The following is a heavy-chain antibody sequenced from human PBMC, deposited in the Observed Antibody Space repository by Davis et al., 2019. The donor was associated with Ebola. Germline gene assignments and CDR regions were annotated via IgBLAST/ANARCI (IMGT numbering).Heavy chain of an antibody. D-gene: IGHD3-3*01. J-gene: IGHJ4*02. CDR2: IIPIFGTA. CDR3: ARTRSSKDDFWSGYGYFDY. CDR1: GFTFSSYA. Sequence: PGGSLRLSCAPSGFTFSSYAISWVRKAPGKGLEGLGGIIPIFGTANYAQKFQGRVTITADESTSTAYMELSSLRSEDTAVYYCARTRSSKDDFWSGYGYFDYWGQGTLVTVSS. V-gene: IGHV1-69*01.